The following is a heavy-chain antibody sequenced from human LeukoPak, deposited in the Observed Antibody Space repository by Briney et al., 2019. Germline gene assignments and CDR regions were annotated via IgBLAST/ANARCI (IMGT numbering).Heavy chain of an antibody. V-gene: IGHV3-48*03. CDR2: ISSGGKTI. CDR1: GFTISSYE. J-gene: IGHJ4*02. CDR3: ARDPGGYLDY. D-gene: IGHD4-23*01. Sequence: GSLRLSCAASGFTISSYEMNWVRQAPGKGLEWVSYISSGGKTIYYADSVKGRFTISRDNAKNSLYLHMNSLRAEDTAVYYCARDPGGYLDYWGQGTLVTVSS.